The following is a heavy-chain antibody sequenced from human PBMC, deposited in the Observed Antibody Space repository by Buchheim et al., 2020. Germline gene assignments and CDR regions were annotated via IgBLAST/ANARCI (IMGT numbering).Heavy chain of an antibody. CDR1: GYTFTSYD. V-gene: IGHV1-8*01. Sequence: QVQLVQSGAEVKKPGASVKVSCKASGYTFTSYDINWVRQATGQGLEWMGWINPNSGNTGYAQKFQGRVTMTRNTSISTAYMELSSLRSEDTAVYYCARDNYDFWSGYYSSPYYYGMDVWGQGTT. CDR3: ARDNYDFWSGYYSSPYYYGMDV. J-gene: IGHJ6*02. D-gene: IGHD3-3*01. CDR2: INPNSGNT.